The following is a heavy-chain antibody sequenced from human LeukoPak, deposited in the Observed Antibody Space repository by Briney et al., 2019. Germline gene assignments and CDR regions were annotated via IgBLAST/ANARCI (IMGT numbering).Heavy chain of an antibody. CDR2: IYYTGGT. CDR1: GDSITSGSYY. D-gene: IGHD3-22*01. V-gene: IGHV4-31*03. Sequence: SETLSLTCTVSGDSITSGSYYWAWIRQHPGKGLEWIGYIYYTGGTHYNPSLKSRLTISVDTSENHFSLKLSSVTAADTAVYYCARGNQGPYYYDRALRGGRYGMDVWGQGTTVTVSS. CDR3: ARGNQGPYYYDRALRGGRYGMDV. J-gene: IGHJ6*02.